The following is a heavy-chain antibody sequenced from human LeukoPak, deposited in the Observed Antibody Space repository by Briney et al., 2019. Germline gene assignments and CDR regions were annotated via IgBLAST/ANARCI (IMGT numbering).Heavy chain of an antibody. CDR1: GYTFTSYG. D-gene: IGHD3-10*01. CDR2: ISAYNGNT. V-gene: IGHV1-18*01. J-gene: IGHJ4*02. CDR3: AVNPGRFGELPPFFFDY. Sequence: VSVKVSCKASGYTFTSYGISWVRQAPGQGLEWMGWISAYNGNTNYAQKLQGRVTMTTDTSTSTAYMELSSLRSEDTAVYYCAVNPGRFGELPPFFFDYWGQGTLVTVSS.